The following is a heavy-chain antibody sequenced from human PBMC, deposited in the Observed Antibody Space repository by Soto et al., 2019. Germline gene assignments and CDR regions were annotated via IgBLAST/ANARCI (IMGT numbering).Heavy chain of an antibody. Sequence: KSSETLSLTCTVSGGSISSYYWSWIRQPPGKGLEWIGYIYYSGSTNYNPSLKSRVTISVDTSKNQFSLKLSSVTAADTAVYYCARGGYSGYDYYYYGMDVWGQGTTVTVSS. J-gene: IGHJ6*02. D-gene: IGHD5-12*01. V-gene: IGHV4-59*01. CDR1: GGSISSYY. CDR3: ARGGYSGYDYYYYGMDV. CDR2: IYYSGST.